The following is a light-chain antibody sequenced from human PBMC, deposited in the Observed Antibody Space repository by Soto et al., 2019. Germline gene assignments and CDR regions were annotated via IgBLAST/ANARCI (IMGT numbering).Light chain of an antibody. J-gene: IGKJ2*01. Sequence: EIVLTQSPATLSLSPGERATLSCRASQSVSSYLAWYQQKPGQAPRLLIYDASNRATGIPARFSGSGSGTDFTLTISSLEREDFAVYYCQQRSNWPPYTFGQGTQLEIK. CDR3: QQRSNWPPYT. V-gene: IGKV3-11*01. CDR2: DAS. CDR1: QSVSSY.